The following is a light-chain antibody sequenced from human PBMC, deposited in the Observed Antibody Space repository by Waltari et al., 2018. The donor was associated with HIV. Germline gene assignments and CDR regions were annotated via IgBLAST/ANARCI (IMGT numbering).Light chain of an antibody. CDR2: QND. CDR3: QAWDNTTVV. Sequence: SFELIQPPSVSVSPGQTASITCSGDNLGDRYVCWYQQKPGQSPILPIYQNDKRPSGTPERFSGSSSGNTATLTISGTQAIDECDYHCQAWDNTTVVFGGGTKLTVL. V-gene: IGLV3-1*01. J-gene: IGLJ2*01. CDR1: NLGDRY.